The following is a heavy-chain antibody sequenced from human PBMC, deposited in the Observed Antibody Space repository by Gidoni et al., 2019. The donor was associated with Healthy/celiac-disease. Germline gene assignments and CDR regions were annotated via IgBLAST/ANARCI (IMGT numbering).Heavy chain of an antibody. CDR1: GYSISSGYY. V-gene: IGHV4-38-2*01. CDR3: ARGTYYYESSGYGYFDY. Sequence: QVQLQESGPGLVKPSETLSLTCAVSGYSISSGYYWGWIRQPPGKGLEWIGSIYHSGSTYYDPSLKSRVTISVDTSKNEFSLKLSSVTAADTAVYYCARGTYYYESSGYGYFDYWGQGTLVTVSS. D-gene: IGHD3-22*01. CDR2: IYHSGST. J-gene: IGHJ4*02.